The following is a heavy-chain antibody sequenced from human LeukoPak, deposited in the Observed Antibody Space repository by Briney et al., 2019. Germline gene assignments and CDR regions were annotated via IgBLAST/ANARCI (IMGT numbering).Heavy chain of an antibody. Sequence: PGGSLRLSCAASGFAFSNYWMNWVRQAPGKGLEWVANIKQDGSERYYVDSVKGRFTISRDNAKNSLHIETNSLRAEDTAVYYCARAYCSSTRCSYYFDSWGQGTLVTVSS. V-gene: IGHV3-7*01. J-gene: IGHJ4*02. D-gene: IGHD2-2*01. CDR3: ARAYCSSTRCSYYFDS. CDR2: IKQDGSER. CDR1: GFAFSNYW.